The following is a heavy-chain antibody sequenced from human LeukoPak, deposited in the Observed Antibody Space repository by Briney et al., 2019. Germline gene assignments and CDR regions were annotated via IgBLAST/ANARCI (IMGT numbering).Heavy chain of an antibody. J-gene: IGHJ4*02. CDR3: AKGATVTGYYLDL. V-gene: IGHV3-30*18. CDR2: SSHDGTNR. D-gene: IGHD4-17*01. Sequence: GGSLRLSCAASGFTLSSHGMHWVRQAPGKGPEWVAFSSHDGTNRYYADSMQGRFTVSRDNSKNTLFLQMSSLEPEDTAVYYCAKGATVTGYYLDLWGQGTLVIISS. CDR1: GFTLSSHG.